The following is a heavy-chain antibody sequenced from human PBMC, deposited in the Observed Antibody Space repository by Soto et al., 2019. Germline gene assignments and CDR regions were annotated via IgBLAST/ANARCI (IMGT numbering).Heavy chain of an antibody. D-gene: IGHD3-22*01. CDR3: EKGSPIYYDSRPN. V-gene: IGHV3-23*01. J-gene: IGHJ4*02. CDR1: GFTFSSYA. Sequence: PGGSLRLSCAASGFTFSSYAMSWVRQAPGKGLEWVSAISGSGGSTYYADSVKGRFTISRDNSKNTLYLQMNSLRAEDTTVYYCEKGSPIYYDSRPNWGQGTLVTVSS. CDR2: ISGSGGST.